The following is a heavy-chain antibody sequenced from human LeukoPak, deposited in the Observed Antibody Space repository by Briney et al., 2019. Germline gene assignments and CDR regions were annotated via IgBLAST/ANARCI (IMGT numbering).Heavy chain of an antibody. CDR3: AKDSCSSSSCRGYFDY. CDR2: ISGSGGST. D-gene: IGHD2-2*01. CDR1: GFTFSNYA. V-gene: IGHV3-23*01. J-gene: IGHJ4*02. Sequence: GGSLRLSCAASGFTFSNYAMSWVRQAPGKGLEGVPAISGSGGSTYYADSVKGRFTISRDNSKNTLYLQMNSLRAEDTAVYYCAKDSCSSSSCRGYFDYWGQGTLVTVSS.